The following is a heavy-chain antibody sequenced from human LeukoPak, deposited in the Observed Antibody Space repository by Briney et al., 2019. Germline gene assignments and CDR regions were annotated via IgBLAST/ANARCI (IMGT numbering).Heavy chain of an antibody. Sequence: RGSLRLSCAASGFSSSAYAMYWVRQAPGKGLEYVSCISADGRTTYFAKAVKGRVTVSRENSQSSLYLQLGNLRGEDMAVYYSRRGAIMEVDYWGQGTLVTVSS. D-gene: IGHD3-10*01. CDR3: RRGAIMEVDY. J-gene: IGHJ4*02. V-gene: IGHV3-64*01. CDR2: ISADGRTT. CDR1: GFSSSAYA.